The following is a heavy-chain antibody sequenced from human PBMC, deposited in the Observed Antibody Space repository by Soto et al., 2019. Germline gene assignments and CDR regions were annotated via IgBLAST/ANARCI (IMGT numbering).Heavy chain of an antibody. CDR2: INPNSGGT. J-gene: IGHJ6*02. V-gene: IGHV1-2*04. CDR3: ASLPYSISWFADYYYGMDG. CDR1: GYTFTGYY. D-gene: IGHD6-13*01. Sequence: ASVKVSCKASGYTFTGYYMHWVRQAPGQGLEWMGWINPNSGGTNYAQKFQGWVTMTRDTSISTAYMELSRLRSDDTAVYYCASLPYSISWFADYYYGMDGWGQGTTVTVPS.